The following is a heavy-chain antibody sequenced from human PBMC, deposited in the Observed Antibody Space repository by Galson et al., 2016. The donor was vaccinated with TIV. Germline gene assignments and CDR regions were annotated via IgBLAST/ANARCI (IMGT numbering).Heavy chain of an antibody. CDR1: GGTFSTYV. CDR3: AKYRNTAFGTYYFYYGVDV. CDR2: IIPLFGTT. Sequence: SVKVSCKASGGTFSTYVFSWVRQAPGQGLEWMGEIIPLFGTTNHAQNFQGRATIIADESTSTVYMELSSLTSGDTAVYYCAKYRNTAFGTYYFYYGVDVWGQGTTVTVSS. J-gene: IGHJ6*02. V-gene: IGHV1-69*13. D-gene: IGHD1-14*01.